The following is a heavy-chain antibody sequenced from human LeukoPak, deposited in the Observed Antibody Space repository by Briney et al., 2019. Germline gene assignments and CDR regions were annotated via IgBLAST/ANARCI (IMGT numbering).Heavy chain of an antibody. CDR2: ISSGSTTI. J-gene: IGHJ4*02. CDR1: GFTFSSYS. Sequence: PGGSLRLSCAASGFTFSSYSMNWIRQAPGKGLECVSHISSGSTTIHYADSVRGRFTISRDDARNSLYLQMINLRAEDTAVYYCVRDTSFPLGNTRLANWGQGTLVTVSS. CDR3: VRDTSFPLGNTRLAN. V-gene: IGHV3-48*04. D-gene: IGHD2-15*01.